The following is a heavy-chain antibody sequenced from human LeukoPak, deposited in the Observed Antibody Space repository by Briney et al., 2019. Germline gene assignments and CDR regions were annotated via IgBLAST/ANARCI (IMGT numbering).Heavy chain of an antibody. Sequence: GGSLRLSCAASGFTFSSHWMHWVRQAPGKGLEWVAVIWYDGSNKYYADSVKGRFTISRDNSKNTLYLQMNSLRAEDTAVYYCARGDSSSWYPVGYYYYYMDVWGKGTTVTVSS. CDR1: GFTFSSHW. V-gene: IGHV3-33*08. CDR3: ARGDSSSWYPVGYYYYYMDV. J-gene: IGHJ6*03. CDR2: IWYDGSNK. D-gene: IGHD6-13*01.